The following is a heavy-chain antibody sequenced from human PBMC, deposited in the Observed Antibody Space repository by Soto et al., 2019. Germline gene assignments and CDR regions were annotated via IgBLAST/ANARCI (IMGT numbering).Heavy chain of an antibody. CDR1: GYTFTSYY. CDR3: ARDRERIAVAGPFDY. D-gene: IGHD6-19*01. V-gene: IGHV1-46*01. J-gene: IGHJ4*02. Sequence: ASVKVSCKASGYTFTSYYMHCVRQAPGQGLEWMGIINPSGGSTSYAQKFQGRVTMTRDTSTSTVYMELSSLRSEDTAVYYCARDRERIAVAGPFDYWGQGTLVTVSS. CDR2: INPSGGST.